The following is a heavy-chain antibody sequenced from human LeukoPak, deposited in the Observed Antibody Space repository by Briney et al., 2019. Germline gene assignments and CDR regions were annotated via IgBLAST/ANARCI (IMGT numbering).Heavy chain of an antibody. CDR2: ISWNSGSI. CDR3: AREGASSLVRGVIGY. Sequence: GGSLRLSCAASGFTFDDYAMHWVRQAPGKGLEWVSGISWNSGSIGYADSVKGRFTISRDHSQNTLYLQMNSLRVEDTAVYYCAREGASSLVRGVIGYWGPGTLVTVSS. D-gene: IGHD3-10*01. V-gene: IGHV3-9*01. CDR1: GFTFDDYA. J-gene: IGHJ4*02.